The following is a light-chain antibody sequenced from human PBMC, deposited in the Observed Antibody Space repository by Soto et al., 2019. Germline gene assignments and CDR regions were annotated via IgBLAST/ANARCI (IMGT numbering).Light chain of an antibody. CDR3: QQYGSSLYT. J-gene: IGKJ2*01. CDR2: GAS. Sequence: ETVLTQSPGTLSLSPGERATLSCRASQSVSSSYLAWYQQKPGQAPRLLIYGASIRATGIPDGFSGSGSGTDFTLTISRLEPEDFAVYYCQQYGSSLYTFGQGTKLEIK. V-gene: IGKV3-20*01. CDR1: QSVSSSY.